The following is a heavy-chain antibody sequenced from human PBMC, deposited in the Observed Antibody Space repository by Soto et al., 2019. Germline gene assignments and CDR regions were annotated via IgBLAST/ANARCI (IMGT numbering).Heavy chain of an antibody. CDR3: ARGGAFGYFNWFDP. J-gene: IGHJ5*02. D-gene: IGHD5-12*01. CDR2: INHSGIT. Sequence: SETLSLTGAVYGGSFSGYDCSWIRQPPWKGLEWIGEINHSGITNYNPSLKSRVTISVDTSKNQFSLKLSSVTAADTAVYYCARGGAFGYFNWFDPAGQETRVTVPS. CDR1: GGSFSGYD. V-gene: IGHV4-34*01.